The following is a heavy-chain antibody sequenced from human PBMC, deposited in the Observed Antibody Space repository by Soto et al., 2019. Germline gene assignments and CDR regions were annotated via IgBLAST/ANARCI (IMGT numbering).Heavy chain of an antibody. CDR3: ARERVTYYYDSSGYLDAFDI. Sequence: PGGSLRLSCAASGFSFSDYTMNWVRQAPGKGPEWVASISGGSRYIYYADSVKGRFTISRDNSKNTLYLQMNSLRAEDTAVYYCARERVTYYYDSSGYLDAFDIWGQGTMVTVSS. D-gene: IGHD3-22*01. CDR1: GFSFSDYT. CDR2: ISGGSRYI. V-gene: IGHV3-21*01. J-gene: IGHJ3*02.